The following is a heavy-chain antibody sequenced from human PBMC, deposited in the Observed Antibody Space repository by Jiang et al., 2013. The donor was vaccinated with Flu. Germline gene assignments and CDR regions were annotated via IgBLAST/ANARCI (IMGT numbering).Heavy chain of an antibody. D-gene: IGHD2-2*01. CDR2: INPSGGST. CDR3: ARNIGYQLPTNWYFDL. V-gene: IGHV1-46*03. Sequence: GAEVKKPGASVKVSCKASGYTFTSYYMHWVRQAPGQGLEWMGIINPSGGSTSYAQKFQGRVTMTRDTSTSTVYMELSSLRSEDTAVYYCARNIGYQLPTNWYFDLWGRGTLVTVSS. CDR1: GYTFTSYY. J-gene: IGHJ2*01.